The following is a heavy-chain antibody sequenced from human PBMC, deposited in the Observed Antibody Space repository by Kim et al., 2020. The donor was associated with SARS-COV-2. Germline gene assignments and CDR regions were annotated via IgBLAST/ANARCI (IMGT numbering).Heavy chain of an antibody. Sequence: SETLSLTCTVSGGSISSYYWSWIRQPPGKGLEWIGYIYYSGSTNYNPSLKSRVTISVDTSKNQFSLKLSSVTAADTAVYYCAREDSSSWYPLFDYWGQGTLVTVSS. CDR1: GGSISSYY. D-gene: IGHD6-13*01. CDR2: IYYSGST. CDR3: AREDSSSWYPLFDY. J-gene: IGHJ4*02. V-gene: IGHV4-59*01.